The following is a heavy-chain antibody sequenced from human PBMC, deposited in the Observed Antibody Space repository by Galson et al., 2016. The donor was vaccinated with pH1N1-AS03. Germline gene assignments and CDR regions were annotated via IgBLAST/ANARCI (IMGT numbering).Heavy chain of an antibody. CDR3: ARRISVTGREFDS. J-gene: IGHJ5*01. CDR1: AYTFANYW. CDR2: MYPANFDT. D-gene: IGHD6-19*01. V-gene: IGHV5-51*01. Sequence: QSGAEVKKPGESLKISCKASAYTFANYWIVWVRQMPGKGLEWMGIMYPANFDTRYSPSFQGHVTISADTSINTAYLQWSSLGASDTAMYYCARRISVTGREFDSWGKGTLVTVSS.